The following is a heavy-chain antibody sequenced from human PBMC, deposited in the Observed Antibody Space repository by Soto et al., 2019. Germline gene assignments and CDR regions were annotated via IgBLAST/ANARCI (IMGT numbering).Heavy chain of an antibody. CDR2: ISGSGGST. CDR1: GFTFSSYA. V-gene: IGHV3-23*01. D-gene: IGHD3-10*01. CDR3: AKEPPTNYYGSGPHGGNWFDP. J-gene: IGHJ5*02. Sequence: PGGSLRLSCAASGFTFSSYAMSWVRQAPGKGLEWVSAISGSGGSTYYADSVKGRFTISRDNSKNTLYLQMNSLRAEDTAVYYCAKEPPTNYYGSGPHGGNWFDPWGQGTLVTVSS.